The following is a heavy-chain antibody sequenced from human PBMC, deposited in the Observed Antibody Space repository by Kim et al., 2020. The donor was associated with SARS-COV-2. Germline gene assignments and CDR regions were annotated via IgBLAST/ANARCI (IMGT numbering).Heavy chain of an antibody. V-gene: IGHV5-51*01. Sequence: GESLKISCKGSGYTFTSYWIGWVRQMPGKGLEWVGITYPHDSDTRYSPSLQGHITISTDTSISTAYLQWSSLKASDSAIYYCATGPVNFVMGNFHHWGQGTLITVSS. J-gene: IGHJ1*01. CDR1: GYTFTSYW. CDR3: ATGPVNFVMGNFHH. CDR2: TYPHDSDT. D-gene: IGHD1-26*01.